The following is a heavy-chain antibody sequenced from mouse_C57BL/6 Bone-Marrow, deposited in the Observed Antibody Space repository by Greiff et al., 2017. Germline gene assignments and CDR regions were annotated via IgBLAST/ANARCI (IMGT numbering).Heavy chain of an antibody. CDR2: INPNNGGT. D-gene: IGHD1-1*01. V-gene: IGHV1-26*01. J-gene: IGHJ2*01. Sequence: EVQLQQSGPELVKPGASVKISCKASGYTFTDYYMNWVKQSHGKSLEWIRDINPNNGGTSYNQKFKGKATLTVDKSSSTAYMELRSLTSEDSAVYYCARYFSIYYYGSSYFDYWGQGTTLTVSS. CDR3: ARYFSIYYYGSSYFDY. CDR1: GYTFTDYY.